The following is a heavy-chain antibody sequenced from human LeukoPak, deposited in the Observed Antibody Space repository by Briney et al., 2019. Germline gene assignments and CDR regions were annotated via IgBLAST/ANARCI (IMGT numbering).Heavy chain of an antibody. V-gene: IGHV4-34*01. Sequence: SETLSLTCAVYGGSFSGYYWSWIRQPPGKGLEWTGEINHSGSTNYNPSLKSRVTISVDTSKNQFSLKLSSVTAADTAVYYCARGRYSSSWTDYWGQGTLVTVSS. CDR1: GGSFSGYY. J-gene: IGHJ4*02. CDR2: INHSGST. D-gene: IGHD6-13*01. CDR3: ARGRYSSSWTDY.